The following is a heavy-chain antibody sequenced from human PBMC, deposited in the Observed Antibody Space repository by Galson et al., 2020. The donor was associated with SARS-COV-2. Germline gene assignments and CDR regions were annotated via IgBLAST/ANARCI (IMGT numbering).Heavy chain of an antibody. CDR3: ARGMMGGYYDKGSYYGTDI. Sequence: SLMIPCAASGFSYHDYAMHWVRQAPGKGLEWVSGFILNSGSIRYACLVKGRFTISRDNAKNSLYLQMNSLSAEDTALYYCARGMMGGYYDKGSYYGTDIWGQGTMVTVSS. D-gene: IGHD3-10*01. CDR1: GFSYHDYA. CDR2: FILNSGSI. J-gene: IGHJ3*02. V-gene: IGHV3-9*01.